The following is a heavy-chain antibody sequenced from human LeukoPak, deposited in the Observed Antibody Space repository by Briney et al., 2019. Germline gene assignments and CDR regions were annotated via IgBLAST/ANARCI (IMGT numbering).Heavy chain of an antibody. Sequence: TGGSLRLSCVASGFIFSSYWMSWVRQAPGKGLEWVANIKDDGNEQYYVDSVRGRFTISRDNSKNTLYLQMNSLRAEDTAVYYCAKDHLGYCSSTSCSGGSDYWGQGALVTVSS. J-gene: IGHJ4*02. CDR3: AKDHLGYCSSTSCSGGSDY. D-gene: IGHD2-2*01. V-gene: IGHV3-7*01. CDR1: GFIFSSYW. CDR2: IKDDGNEQ.